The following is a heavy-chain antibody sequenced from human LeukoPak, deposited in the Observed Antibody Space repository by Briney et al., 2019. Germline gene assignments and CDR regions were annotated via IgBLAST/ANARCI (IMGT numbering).Heavy chain of an antibody. CDR3: AKDSNYYDNSGYYYPLNFFDY. Sequence: PGGSLRLSCAASGFTFSSYAMSWVRQAPGKGLEWVSDISDSGGSTYYADSVKGRFTISRDNSKNTLYLQMNSLRAEDTAVHYCAKDSNYYDNSGYYYPLNFFDYWGQGILVTVSS. D-gene: IGHD3-22*01. V-gene: IGHV3-23*01. J-gene: IGHJ4*02. CDR2: ISDSGGST. CDR1: GFTFSSYA.